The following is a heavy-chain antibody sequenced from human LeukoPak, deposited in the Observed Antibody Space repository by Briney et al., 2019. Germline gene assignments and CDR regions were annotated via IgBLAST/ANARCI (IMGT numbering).Heavy chain of an antibody. CDR1: GGSISSSHW. CDR2: SYHAGST. J-gene: IGHJ4*02. V-gene: IGHV4-4*02. Sequence: SETLSLTCAVSGGSISSSHWWSWVRQPPGKGLEWIGESYHAGSTNYSPSLKSRVTISVDKTRTQFSLKLSSVTAATAADYYCARVTGYSSGCPDYWGQGTLVTVSS. CDR3: ARVTGYSSGCPDY. D-gene: IGHD6-19*01.